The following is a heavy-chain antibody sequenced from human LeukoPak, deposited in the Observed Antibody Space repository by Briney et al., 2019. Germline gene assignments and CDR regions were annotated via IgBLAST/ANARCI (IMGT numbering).Heavy chain of an antibody. CDR3: ARNHSYDSGSGNWFDP. V-gene: IGHV1-8*01. J-gene: IGHJ5*02. D-gene: IGHD3-22*01. Sequence: ASVKVSCKASGYTFTSYDINWVRQATGQGLEWMGWMNPNSGTTGYAQKFQGRVTMTRDTSISTAYMELSSLRSEDTTVYYCARNHSYDSGSGNWFDPWGQGTLVTVSS. CDR2: MNPNSGTT. CDR1: GYTFTSYD.